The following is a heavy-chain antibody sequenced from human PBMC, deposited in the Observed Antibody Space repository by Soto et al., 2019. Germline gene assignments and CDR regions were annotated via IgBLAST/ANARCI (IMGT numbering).Heavy chain of an antibody. CDR3: AKGSEDIVVVPAASDY. Sequence: GGSLRLSCAASGFTFSSYAMSWVRQAPGKGLEWVSAISGSGGSTYYADSVKGRFTISRDNSKNTLYLQMNSLRAEDTAVYYCAKGSEDIVVVPAASDYWGQGTLVTVSS. CDR1: GFTFSSYA. D-gene: IGHD2-2*01. J-gene: IGHJ4*02. CDR2: ISGSGGST. V-gene: IGHV3-23*01.